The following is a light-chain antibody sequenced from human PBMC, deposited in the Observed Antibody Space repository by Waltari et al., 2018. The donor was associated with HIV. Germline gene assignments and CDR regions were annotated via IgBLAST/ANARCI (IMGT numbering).Light chain of an antibody. Sequence: QSVLTLPPSVPGAPAQSDTFPCPSTNSNIGARFDVPWYQQLPGTAPKLLIYGNNNRPSGVPDRFSGSKSGTSASLAITGLQAEDEADYYCQSYDSSLSGSVFGGGTKLTVL. J-gene: IGLJ3*02. CDR2: GNN. CDR1: NSNIGARFD. V-gene: IGLV1-40*01. CDR3: QSYDSSLSGSV.